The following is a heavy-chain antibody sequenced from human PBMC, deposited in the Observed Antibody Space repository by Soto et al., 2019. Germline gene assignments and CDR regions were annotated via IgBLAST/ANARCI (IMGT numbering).Heavy chain of an antibody. V-gene: IGHV4-59*11. CDR1: GGSISGHY. CDR2: XXYXGXT. J-gene: IGHJ4*02. Sequence: SETRSLTCTVSGGSISGHYWTWIRQPPGKELXWXGXXXYXGXTXYXXXXKSRVTLSVDTSKNQFSLRLRSVTAEDTALYYCARVGSSGWSPDYWGRGTLVTVSS. CDR3: ARVGSSGWSPDY. D-gene: IGHD6-19*01.